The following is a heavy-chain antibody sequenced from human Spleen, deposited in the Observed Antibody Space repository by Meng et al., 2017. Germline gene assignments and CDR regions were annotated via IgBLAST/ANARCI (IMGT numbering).Heavy chain of an antibody. CDR1: GYTFTDFG. V-gene: IGHV1-18*01. D-gene: IGHD6-19*01. CDR3: ARDPSNTSGRYAYFDY. J-gene: IGHJ4*02. Sequence: QVLLVQSGAEVKKPGASVKVSCEASGYTFTDFGISWVRQAPGQGLEWVGWISAYNGDKKYAHSLQGRVTMTTDTSTSTAYMDLRSLRSDDTAVYYCARDPSNTSGRYAYFDYWGQGTLVTVSS. CDR2: ISAYNGDK.